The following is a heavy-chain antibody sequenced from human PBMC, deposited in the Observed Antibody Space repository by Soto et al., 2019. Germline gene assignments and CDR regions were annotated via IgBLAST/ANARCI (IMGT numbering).Heavy chain of an antibody. D-gene: IGHD6-19*01. CDR3: AKLPGSSGLFDY. Sequence: QAQLVESGGGVVQPGRSLRLSCAASGLPFSSYGMHWDRQAPGKGLEWVAGISYGGSNKYYADSVKGRFTICRDNSKHALYLQMNSLRAEDTAVYYCAKLPGSSGLFDYWGQGTLVTVSS. CDR1: GLPFSSYG. CDR2: ISYGGSNK. V-gene: IGHV3-30*18. J-gene: IGHJ4*02.